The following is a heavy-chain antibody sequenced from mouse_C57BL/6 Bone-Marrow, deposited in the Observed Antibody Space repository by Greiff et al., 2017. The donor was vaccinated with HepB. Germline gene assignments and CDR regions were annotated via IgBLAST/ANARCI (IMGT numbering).Heavy chain of an antibody. CDR2: IYPGDGDT. D-gene: IGHD1-1*01. CDR3: ARLSYGSRDGFAY. Sequence: VKLQQSGPELVKPGASVKISCKASGYAFSSSWMNWVKQRPGKGLEWIGRIYPGDGDTNYKGKFKGKATLTADKSSSTAYMELRSLTSEDSAVYFCARLSYGSRDGFAYWGQGTLVTVSA. CDR1: GYAFSSSW. V-gene: IGHV1-82*01. J-gene: IGHJ3*01.